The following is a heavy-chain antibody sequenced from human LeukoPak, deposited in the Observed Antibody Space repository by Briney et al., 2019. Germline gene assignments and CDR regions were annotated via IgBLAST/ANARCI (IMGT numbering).Heavy chain of an antibody. CDR2: ISVSSGST. CDR3: ATLATARGALAY. V-gene: IGHV3-23*01. J-gene: IGHJ4*02. CDR1: GFTFSSYA. Sequence: GGSLTLSCTASGFTFSSYAMIWAPHATGKALECISAISVSSGSTYYADSVQGRFTISRDNSKKTLYLQMNSPRAEYTAVYYSATLATARGALAYWGQPTLAPVSS. D-gene: IGHD1-14*01.